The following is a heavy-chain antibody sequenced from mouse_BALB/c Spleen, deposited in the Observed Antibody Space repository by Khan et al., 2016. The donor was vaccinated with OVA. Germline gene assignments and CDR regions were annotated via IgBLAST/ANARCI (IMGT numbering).Heavy chain of an antibody. CDR3: ASHLTGSFAY. V-gene: IGHV5-6*01. CDR2: ISSAGDYT. D-gene: IGHD4-1*01. CDR1: GFTFSSYG. Sequence: EVQLVESGGDLVKPGGSLKLSCAASGFTFSSYGMSWVRQTPDKRLEWVATISSAGDYTYYPDNVKGRFTISRDNAKNTLYLQMSSLKSVDTAMFYCASHLTGSFAYWGQGTLVTVSA. J-gene: IGHJ3*01.